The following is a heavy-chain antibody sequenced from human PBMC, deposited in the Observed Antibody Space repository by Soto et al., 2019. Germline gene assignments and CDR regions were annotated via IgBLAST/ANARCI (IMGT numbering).Heavy chain of an antibody. CDR2: ISAYNGNT. CDR3: ARVDRYCSGGSCYHYYGMDV. J-gene: IGHJ6*02. D-gene: IGHD2-15*01. Sequence: QVQLVQSGAEVKKPGASVKVSCKASGYTFTSYGISWVRQAPGQGLEWMGWISAYNGNTNYAQKLQGRVTMTTDTSTSTAYMELRSLRSDDTAVYYCARVDRYCSGGSCYHYYGMDVWGQGTTATVSS. V-gene: IGHV1-18*01. CDR1: GYTFTSYG.